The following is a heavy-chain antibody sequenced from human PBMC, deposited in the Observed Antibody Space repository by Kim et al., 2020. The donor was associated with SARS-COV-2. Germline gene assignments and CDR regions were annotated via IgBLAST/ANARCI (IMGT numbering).Heavy chain of an antibody. CDR1: GYTFTSYG. CDR2: ISAYNGNT. V-gene: IGHV1-18*01. D-gene: IGHD3-10*01. CDR3: AREWGSGSYYNDRHYYYGMDV. J-gene: IGHJ6*02. Sequence: ASVKVSCKASGYTFTSYGISWVRQAPGQGLEWMGWISAYNGNTNYAQKPQGRVTMTTDTSTSTAYMELRSLKSDDTAVYYCAREWGSGSYYNDRHYYYGMDVWGQGTMVTVSS.